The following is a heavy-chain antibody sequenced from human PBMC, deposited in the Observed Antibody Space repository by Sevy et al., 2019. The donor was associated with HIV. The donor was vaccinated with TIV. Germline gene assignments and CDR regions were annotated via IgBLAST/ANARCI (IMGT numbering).Heavy chain of an antibody. CDR3: ARHCGSTSCSHAFDI. CDR1: GGSFSGYY. D-gene: IGHD2-2*01. CDR2: INHSGST. Sequence: GSLRLSCAVYGGSFSGYYWSWIRQPPGKGLEWLGEINHSGSTNYNPSLKSRVTISVDTSKNQFSLKLSSVTAADTAVYYCARHCGSTSCSHAFDIWGQGTMVTVSS. J-gene: IGHJ3*02. V-gene: IGHV4-34*01.